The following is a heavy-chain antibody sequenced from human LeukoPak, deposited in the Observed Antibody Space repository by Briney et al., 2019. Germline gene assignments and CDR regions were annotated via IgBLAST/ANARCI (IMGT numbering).Heavy chain of an antibody. V-gene: IGHV3-74*01. CDR1: GFTFTKFW. CDR2: VKGDGIST. J-gene: IGHJ3*02. D-gene: IGHD2-2*01. CDR3: ATGPYAAFEM. Sequence: GRSLRLSCAASGFTFTKFWMHWVRQAPGRGLVWVSRVKGDGISTLYADSVKGRFTISRDNAKNTLYLQMNSLRADDTALYYCATGPYAAFEMWGQGTMVTVSS.